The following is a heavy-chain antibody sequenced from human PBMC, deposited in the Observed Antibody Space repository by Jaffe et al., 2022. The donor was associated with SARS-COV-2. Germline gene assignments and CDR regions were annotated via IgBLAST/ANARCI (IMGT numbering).Heavy chain of an antibody. J-gene: IGHJ3*02. V-gene: IGHV4-59*08. D-gene: IGHD1-26*01. Sequence: QVQLQESGPGLVKPSETLSLTCTVSGGSISSYYWSWIRQPPGKGLEWIGYIYYSGSTNYNPSLKSRVTISVDTSKNQFSLKLSSVTAADTAVYYCASGHSGSYLGAFDIWGQGTMVTVSS. CDR1: GGSISSYY. CDR3: ASGHSGSYLGAFDI. CDR2: IYYSGST.